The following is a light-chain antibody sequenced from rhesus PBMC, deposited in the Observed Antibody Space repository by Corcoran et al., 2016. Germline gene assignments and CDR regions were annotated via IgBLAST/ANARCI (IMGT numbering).Light chain of an antibody. Sequence: DIVMTQSPDSLAVSLGERVIINCKSSQSLLYSSNNKNYLAWYQQKPGQAPKLLIYWASTRESGVPNRFSGRGSGTDFTLTISGLQAEDVAVYYCQQYYSTPLTFGGGTKVEIK. CDR1: QSLLYSSNNKNY. CDR2: WAS. J-gene: IGKJ4*01. V-gene: IGKV4-1*01. CDR3: QQYYSTPLT.